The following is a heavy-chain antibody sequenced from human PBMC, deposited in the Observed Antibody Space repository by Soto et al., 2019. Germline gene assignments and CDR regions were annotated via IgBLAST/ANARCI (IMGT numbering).Heavy chain of an antibody. J-gene: IGHJ5*02. D-gene: IGHD3-10*01. V-gene: IGHV3-30*18. CDR3: AKGGGSGSYLGFDP. Sequence: QVQLVESGGGVVQPGRSLRLSCAASGFTFSSYGMHWVRQAPGKGLEWVAVISYDGSNKYYADSVKGRFTISRDNSKNTLYLQMNSLRAEDTAVYYCAKGGGSGSYLGFDPWGQGTLVTVSS. CDR1: GFTFSSYG. CDR2: ISYDGSNK.